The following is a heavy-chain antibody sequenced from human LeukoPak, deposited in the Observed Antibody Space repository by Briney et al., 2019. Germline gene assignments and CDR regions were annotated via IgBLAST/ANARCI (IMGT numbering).Heavy chain of an antibody. CDR3: ARSPDLWFGEPPRAPYFDY. Sequence: PSETLSLTCTVSGGSIISSSYYWGWIRQPPGKGLEWIGYIYYSGSTNYNPSLKSRVTISVDTSKNQFSLKLSSVTAADTAVYYCARSPDLWFGEPPRAPYFDYWGQGTLVTVSS. V-gene: IGHV4-61*05. CDR2: IYYSGST. CDR1: GGSIISSSYY. D-gene: IGHD3-10*01. J-gene: IGHJ4*02.